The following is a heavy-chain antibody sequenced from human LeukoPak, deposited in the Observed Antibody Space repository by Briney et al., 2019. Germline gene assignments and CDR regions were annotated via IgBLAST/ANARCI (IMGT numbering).Heavy chain of an antibody. J-gene: IGHJ5*02. CDR2: INPNSGGT. V-gene: IGHV1-2*02. CDR3: ARDSGYSYGQTAFDP. Sequence: GASVKVSCKASGYTFTGYYMHWVRQAPGQGLEWMGWINPNSGGTNYAQKFQGRVTMTRDTSISTAYMELSRLRSDDTAVYYCARDSGYSYGQTAFDPWGQGTLVTVSS. CDR1: GYTFTGYY. D-gene: IGHD5-18*01.